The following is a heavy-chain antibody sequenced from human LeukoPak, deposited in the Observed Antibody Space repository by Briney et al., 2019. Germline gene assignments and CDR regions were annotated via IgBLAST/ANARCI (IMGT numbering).Heavy chain of an antibody. D-gene: IGHD4-17*01. Sequence: ASVKVSCKASGYTFTSYDINWVRQATGQGLEWMGWMNPNSGNTGYAQKFQGRVTMTRNTSISTAYMELSSLRSKDTAVYYCARVDYGDYGFDPWGQGTLVTVSS. V-gene: IGHV1-8*01. J-gene: IGHJ5*02. CDR2: MNPNSGNT. CDR3: ARVDYGDYGFDP. CDR1: GYTFTSYD.